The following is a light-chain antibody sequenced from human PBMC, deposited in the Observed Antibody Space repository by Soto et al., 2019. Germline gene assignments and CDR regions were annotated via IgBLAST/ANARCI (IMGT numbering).Light chain of an antibody. CDR2: KAS. V-gene: IGKV1-5*03. CDR3: QHYNGYSGT. CDR1: QSISSW. J-gene: IGKJ1*01. Sequence: DIQMTQSPSTLSASVGDRVTITCRASQSISSWLAWYQHKPGKAPKLLIHKASILASGVPSRFSGSDSGAEFTLTISSLQPDDFATYYCQHYNGYSGTFGQGTKVEIK.